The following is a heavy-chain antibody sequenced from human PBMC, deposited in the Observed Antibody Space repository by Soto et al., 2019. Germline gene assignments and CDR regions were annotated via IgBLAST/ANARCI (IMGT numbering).Heavy chain of an antibody. CDR3: ARTCSGGHCSVPTSF. D-gene: IGHD2-15*01. J-gene: IGHJ4*02. CDR2: IHYSGTT. V-gene: IGHV4-39*01. Sequence: SETLSLTCTVSGGSISSSYYYWGWIRQPPGKGLEWIGTIHYSGTTYYNPSLQSRVTISADTSKNQFSLKLNSVTAADTAVYYCARTCSGGHCSVPTSFWGQGTLVTVSS. CDR1: GGSISSSYYY.